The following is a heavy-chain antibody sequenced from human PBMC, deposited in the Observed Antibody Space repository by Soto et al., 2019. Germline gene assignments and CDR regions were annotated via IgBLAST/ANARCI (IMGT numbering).Heavy chain of an antibody. Sequence: GGSLRLSCAASGFTFSSYAMSWVRQAPGKGLEWVSAISGSGGSTYYADSVKGRFTISRDNSKNTLYLQMNSLRAEDTAVYYCAKDPVVKNYYHYGMDVWGQGTTVTVSS. J-gene: IGHJ6*02. CDR1: GFTFSSYA. D-gene: IGHD2-21*01. V-gene: IGHV3-23*01. CDR3: AKDPVVKNYYHYGMDV. CDR2: ISGSGGST.